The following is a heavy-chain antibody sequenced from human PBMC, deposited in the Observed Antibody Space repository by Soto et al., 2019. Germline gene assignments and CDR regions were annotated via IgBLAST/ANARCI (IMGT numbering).Heavy chain of an antibody. V-gene: IGHV3-49*03. CDR2: IRSKAYGGTT. CDR1: GFTFGDYA. J-gene: IGHJ4*02. D-gene: IGHD2-2*02. Sequence: GGSLRLSCTVSGFTFGDYAMSWFRQAPGKGLEWVGFIRSKAYGGTTEYAASVKGRFTISRDDSKSIAYLQMNSLKTEDTAVYYCTRGIAXSSTSCYTRHNQYSFDYWGQGTLVTVSS. CDR3: TRGIAXSSTSCYTRHNQYSFDY.